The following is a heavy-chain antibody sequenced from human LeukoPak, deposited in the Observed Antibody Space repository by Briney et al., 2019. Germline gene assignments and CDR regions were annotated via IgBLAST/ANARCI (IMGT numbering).Heavy chain of an antibody. CDR1: GFTFSSYA. D-gene: IGHD3-22*01. V-gene: IGHV3-30-3*01. CDR2: ISYDGSNK. J-gene: IGHJ4*02. Sequence: GRSLRLSCAASGFTFSSYAMHWVRQAPGKGLEWVAVISYDGSNKYYADSVKGRFTISRDNSKNTLYLQMNSLRAEDTAVYYCARDRYYYDSGGYYSPPYWGQGTLVTVSS. CDR3: ARDRYYYDSGGYYSPPY.